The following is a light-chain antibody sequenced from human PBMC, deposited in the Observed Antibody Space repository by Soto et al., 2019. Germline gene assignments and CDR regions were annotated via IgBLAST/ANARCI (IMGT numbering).Light chain of an antibody. CDR2: DVT. CDR3: SSYTSSSSYYV. CDR1: SSDVGGYNF. Sequence: QSVLTQPASVSGSPGQSITISCTGTSSDVGGYNFVSWYQHHPGKAPKLMIFDVTNRPSGVSNRFSGSKSGNTASLTISGLQAEDEADYYCSSYTSSSSYYVFGTGTRSPS. J-gene: IGLJ1*01. V-gene: IGLV2-14*03.